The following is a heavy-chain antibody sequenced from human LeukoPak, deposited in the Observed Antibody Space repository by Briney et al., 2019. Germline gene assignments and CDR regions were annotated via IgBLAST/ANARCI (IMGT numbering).Heavy chain of an antibody. D-gene: IGHD5-18*01. V-gene: IGHV3-66*01. CDR3: ARDLETDTSDAFDI. Sequence: PGGSLRLSCAAPGFTFNSNYMSWVRQAPGKGLEWVSVLYSGGTTYYADSVQGRFTISRDDSKNTLYLQMNRLRAEDMAVGYCARDLETDTSDAFDICGQGTMVTVSS. CDR1: GFTFNSNY. CDR2: LYSGGTT. J-gene: IGHJ3*02.